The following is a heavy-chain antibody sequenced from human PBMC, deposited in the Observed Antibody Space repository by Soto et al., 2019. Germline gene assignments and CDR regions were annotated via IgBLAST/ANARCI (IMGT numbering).Heavy chain of an antibody. CDR2: IYYSGST. V-gene: IGHV4-30-4*01. CDR3: ARLILKVYGWDWFDP. CDR1: GGSISSGDYY. Sequence: QVQLQESGPGLVKPSQTLSLTCTVSGGSISSGDYYWSWIRQPPGKGLEWIGYIYYSGSTYYNPSLKSRVTISVDTSKNQFSLKLSSVTAADTAVYYCARLILKVYGWDWFDPWGQGTLVTVSS. J-gene: IGHJ5*02. D-gene: IGHD2-8*01.